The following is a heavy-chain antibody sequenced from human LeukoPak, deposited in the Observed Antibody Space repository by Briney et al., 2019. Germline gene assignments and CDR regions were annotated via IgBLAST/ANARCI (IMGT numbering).Heavy chain of an antibody. CDR1: GYTFTGYY. Sequence: GASVKVSCKASGYTFTGYYMHWVRQAPGQGLEWMGWINPNSGGTNYAQKFQGRVTMTRDTSISTAYMELSRLRSDDTAVYYCARALAMIVVVPTDYWGQGALVTVSS. V-gene: IGHV1-2*02. D-gene: IGHD3-22*01. CDR3: ARALAMIVVVPTDY. J-gene: IGHJ4*02. CDR2: INPNSGGT.